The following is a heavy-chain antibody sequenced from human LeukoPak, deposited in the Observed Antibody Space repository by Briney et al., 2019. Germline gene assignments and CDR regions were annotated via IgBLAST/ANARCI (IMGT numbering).Heavy chain of an antibody. V-gene: IGHV3-30*02. CDR3: AKVGAVAGTWVFDY. CDR2: IRYDGSNK. D-gene: IGHD6-19*01. J-gene: IGHJ4*02. Sequence: GGSLRLSCAASGFTFSSYGMHWVRQAPGKGLEWVAFIRYDGSNKYYADSAKGRFTISRDNSKNTLYLQMNSLRAEDTAVYYCAKVGAVAGTWVFDYWGQGTLVTVSS. CDR1: GFTFSSYG.